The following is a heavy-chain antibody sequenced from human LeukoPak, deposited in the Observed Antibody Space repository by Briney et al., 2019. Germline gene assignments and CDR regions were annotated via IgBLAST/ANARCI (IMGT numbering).Heavy chain of an antibody. CDR1: GYTFTAYY. J-gene: IGHJ5*02. CDR2: VNPNSGDT. D-gene: IGHD7-27*01. V-gene: IGHV1-2*02. CDR3: ARDGELGWFDP. Sequence: GASVKVSCKASGYTFTAYYLHWVRQAPGQGLEWMGWVNPNSGDTKYAQIFQGRVTMTRDTLSSTVYMELSSLRFDDTAVYYCARDGELGWFDPWGQGSLVSVYS.